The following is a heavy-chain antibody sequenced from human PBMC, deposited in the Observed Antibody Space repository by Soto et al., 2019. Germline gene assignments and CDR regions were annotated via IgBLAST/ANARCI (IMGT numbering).Heavy chain of an antibody. J-gene: IGHJ5*02. V-gene: IGHV1-69*13. CDR1: GGTFSSYA. D-gene: IGHD3-10*01. CDR3: ARDTVTMVRGNPDSFPGA. CDR2: IIPIFGTA. Sequence: ASVKVSCKASGGTFSSYAISWVRQAPGQGLEWMGGIIPIFGTANYAQKFQGRVTITADESTSTAYMELSSLRSEDTAVYYCARDTVTMVRGNPDSFPGAWGQGNLVTVS.